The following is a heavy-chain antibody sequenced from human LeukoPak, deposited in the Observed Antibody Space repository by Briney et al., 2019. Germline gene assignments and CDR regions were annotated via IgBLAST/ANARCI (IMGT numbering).Heavy chain of an antibody. D-gene: IGHD5-24*01. CDR2: IYYSEST. CDR1: GGSISSGGYS. V-gene: IGHV4-30-2*03. CDR3: AKQRRDGYNYFDY. Sequence: PSETLSLTCAVSGGSISSGGYSWSWIRQPPGKGLEWIGNIYYSESTYYNPSLKSRVTISVDTSKNQFSLKLSSVTAADTAVYYCAKQRRDGYNYFDYWGQGTLVTVSS. J-gene: IGHJ4*02.